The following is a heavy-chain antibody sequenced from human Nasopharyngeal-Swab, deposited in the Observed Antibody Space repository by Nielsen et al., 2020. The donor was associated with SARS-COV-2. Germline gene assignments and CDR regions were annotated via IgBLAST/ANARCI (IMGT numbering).Heavy chain of an antibody. V-gene: IGHV3-7*05. CDR1: GLTVSSTY. D-gene: IGHD6-13*01. Sequence: GGSLRLSCAVSGLTVSSTYMSWVRQVPGKGLEWVANVNLDGSEKYYVDSVKGRFTISRDNAKKSLYLQMNTLRAEDTAVYYCARDQWQQLVAWGQGTLVTVSS. CDR2: VNLDGSEK. J-gene: IGHJ5*02. CDR3: ARDQWQQLVA.